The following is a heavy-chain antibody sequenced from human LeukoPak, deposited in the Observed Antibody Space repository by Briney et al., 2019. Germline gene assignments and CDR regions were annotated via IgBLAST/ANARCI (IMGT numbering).Heavy chain of an antibody. D-gene: IGHD3-22*01. CDR3: ARAANKYYYDSSGYYYGNAFDI. Sequence: GGSLRLSCAASGFAFSSHWMHWVRQPQGKGLVWVSRINTDGSTINYADSVKGRFTISRDNSKNTLYLQMNSLRAEDTAVYYCARAANKYYYDSSGYYYGNAFDIWGQGTMVTVSS. CDR1: GFAFSSHW. J-gene: IGHJ3*02. CDR2: INTDGSTI. V-gene: IGHV3-74*01.